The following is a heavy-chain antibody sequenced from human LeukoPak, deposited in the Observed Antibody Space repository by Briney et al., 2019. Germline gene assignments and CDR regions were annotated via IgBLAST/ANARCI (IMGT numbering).Heavy chain of an antibody. CDR1: GYTFTGYY. Sequence: ASVKVSCKASGYTFTGYYMHWVRQAPGQGLEWMGWINPNSGGTNYAQKFQGRVTMTRDTSISTAYMELSRLRSDDTAVYYCATIAAAGIRDHSSGPDRFDHWGQGTLVTVSS. J-gene: IGHJ4*02. CDR2: INPNSGGT. D-gene: IGHD6-13*01. CDR3: ATIAAAGIRDHSSGPDRFDH. V-gene: IGHV1-2*02.